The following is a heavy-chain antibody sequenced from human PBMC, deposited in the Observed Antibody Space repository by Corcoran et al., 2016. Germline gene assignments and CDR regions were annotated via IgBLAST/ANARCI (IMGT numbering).Heavy chain of an antibody. Sequence: QLQLQESGPGLVKPSETLSLTCTVSGGSISSSSYYWGWIRQPPGKGLEWIGSIYYSGSTYYNPSLKSRVTISVDTSKNQFSLKLSSVTAADTAVYYCARDGSRGVATMGTFDYWGQGTLVTVSS. D-gene: IGHD5-12*01. J-gene: IGHJ4*02. CDR2: IYYSGST. V-gene: IGHV4-39*07. CDR3: ARDGSRGVATMGTFDY. CDR1: GGSISSSSYY.